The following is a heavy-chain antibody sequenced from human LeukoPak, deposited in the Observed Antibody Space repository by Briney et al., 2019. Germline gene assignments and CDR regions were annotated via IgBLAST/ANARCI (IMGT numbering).Heavy chain of an antibody. D-gene: IGHD3-16*01. J-gene: IGHJ4*02. CDR2: ISSSSSYT. CDR1: GFTFSDYY. V-gene: IGHV3-11*06. Sequence: GGSLRLSCAASGFTFSDYYMSWIRQAPGKGLEWVSYISSSSSYTNYADSVKGRFTISRDNAKNTLYLQMNSLRAEDTAVYYCARWGGGVAPAGYWGQGTLVTVSS. CDR3: ARWGGGVAPAGY.